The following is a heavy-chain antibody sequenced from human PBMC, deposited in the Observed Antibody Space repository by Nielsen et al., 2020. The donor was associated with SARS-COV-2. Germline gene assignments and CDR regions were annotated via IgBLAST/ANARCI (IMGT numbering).Heavy chain of an antibody. CDR1: GFTFSSYG. CDR3: AKDSSWYVDY. D-gene: IGHD6-13*01. J-gene: IGHJ4*02. V-gene: IGHV3-33*06. CDR2: IWYDGSNK. Sequence: GESLKISCAASGFTFSSYGMHWVRQAPGKGLEWVAVIWYDGSNKYYADSVKGRFTISRDNSKNTLYLQMNSLRAEDTAVYYCAKDSSWYVDYWGQGTLVTVSS.